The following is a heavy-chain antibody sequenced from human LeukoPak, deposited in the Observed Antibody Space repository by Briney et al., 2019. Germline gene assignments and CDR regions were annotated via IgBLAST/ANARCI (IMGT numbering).Heavy chain of an antibody. CDR3: ARAAVAGPNDAFDI. CDR2: INPNSGGT. CDR1: GYTFTGYY. V-gene: IGHV1-2*02. J-gene: IGHJ3*02. D-gene: IGHD6-19*01. Sequence: ASVKVSCKASGYTFTGYYMHWVRQAPGQGLEWMGWINPNSGGTNYAQKFQGRVTMTRDTSISTAYMELSRLRSDDTAVYYCARAAVAGPNDAFDIWGQGTMVPVSS.